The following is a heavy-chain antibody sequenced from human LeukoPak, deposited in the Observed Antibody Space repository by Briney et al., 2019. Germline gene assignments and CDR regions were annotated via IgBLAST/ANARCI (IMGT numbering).Heavy chain of an antibody. D-gene: IGHD3-3*01. V-gene: IGHV4-34*01. Sequence: SETLSLTCAVYGGSFSGYYWSWIRQPPGKGLEWIGEINHSGSTNYNPSLKSRVTISVDASKNQFSLKLSSVTAADTAVYYCARLHYDFWSGYYPPHLGMDVWGQGTTVTVSS. J-gene: IGHJ6*02. CDR1: GGSFSGYY. CDR2: INHSGST. CDR3: ARLHYDFWSGYYPPHLGMDV.